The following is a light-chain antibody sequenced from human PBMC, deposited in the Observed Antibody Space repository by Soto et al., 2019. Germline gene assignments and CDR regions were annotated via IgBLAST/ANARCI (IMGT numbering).Light chain of an antibody. J-gene: IGKJ5*01. V-gene: IGKV3-20*01. CDR3: QQYDSSPLIS. CDR2: GAS. CDR1: QTVSITY. Sequence: VLTPSPGTLSLSPVESATLSCRASQTVSITYLTWYQQKPGQAPRLLIFGASKRATGIPDRFSGSGSGRDFTLTISGLEPEDFAVYYCQQYDSSPLISFGQGTRLEIK.